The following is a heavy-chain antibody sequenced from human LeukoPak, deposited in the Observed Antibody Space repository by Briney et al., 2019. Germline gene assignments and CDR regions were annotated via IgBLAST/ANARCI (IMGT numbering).Heavy chain of an antibody. D-gene: IGHD6-19*01. Sequence: PSETLSLTCTVSGGSISSYYWSWIRQPPGKGLEWIGYIYYSGSTNYNPSLKSRVTISVDTSKNQFSLKLSSVTAADTAVYYCARATTNSGWLGGDYWGQGTLVTVSS. J-gene: IGHJ4*02. CDR1: GGSISSYY. CDR2: IYYSGST. V-gene: IGHV4-59*01. CDR3: ARATTNSGWLGGDY.